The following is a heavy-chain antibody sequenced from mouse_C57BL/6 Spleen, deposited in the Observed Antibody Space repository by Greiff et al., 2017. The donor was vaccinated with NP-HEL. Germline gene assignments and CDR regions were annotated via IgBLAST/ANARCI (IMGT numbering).Heavy chain of an antibody. V-gene: IGHV6-6*01. CDR1: GFTFSDAW. CDR2: IRNKANNHAT. D-gene: IGHD2-3*01. J-gene: IGHJ1*03. CDR3: TRGYDGYYWYFDV. Sequence: EVQVVESGGGLVQPGGSMKLSCAASGFTFSDAWMDWVRQSPEKGLEWVAEIRNKANNHATYYAESVKGRFTISRDDSKSSVYLQMNSLRAEDTGIYYCTRGYDGYYWYFDVWGTGTTVTVSS.